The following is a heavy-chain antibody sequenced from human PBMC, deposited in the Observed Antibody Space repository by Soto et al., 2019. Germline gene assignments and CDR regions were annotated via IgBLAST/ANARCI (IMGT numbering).Heavy chain of an antibody. J-gene: IGHJ4*02. Sequence: AETLSLTCAVYGGSFSGYYWSWIRQPPGKGLEWIGEINHSGSTNYNPSLKSRVTISVDTSKNQFSLKLSSVTAADTAVYYCAGVHPNLFDYWGQGTLVTVSS. CDR1: GGSFSGYY. CDR3: AGVHPNLFDY. CDR2: INHSGST. V-gene: IGHV4-34*01.